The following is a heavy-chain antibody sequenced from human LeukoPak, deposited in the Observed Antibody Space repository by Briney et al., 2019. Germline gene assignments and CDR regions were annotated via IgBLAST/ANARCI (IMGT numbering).Heavy chain of an antibody. CDR2: IYYSGST. D-gene: IGHD4-23*01. CDR1: GVSISSYY. V-gene: IGHV4-59*01. CDR3: ARALYGGSAFDI. J-gene: IGHJ3*02. Sequence: SETLSLTCTVSGVSISSYYWSWIRQPAGKGLEWIGYIYYSGSTNYNPSLKSRVTISVDTSNNQFSLKLSSVTAADTAVYYCARALYGGSAFDIWGQGTMVTVSS.